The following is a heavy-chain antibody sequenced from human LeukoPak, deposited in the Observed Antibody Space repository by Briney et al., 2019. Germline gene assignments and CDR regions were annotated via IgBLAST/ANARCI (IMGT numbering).Heavy chain of an antibody. CDR2: IYYSGST. D-gene: IGHD6-6*01. CDR3: ARVQAVRCFDH. J-gene: IGHJ5*02. V-gene: IGHV4-59*01. CDR1: GGSISRYY. Sequence: SETLSLTCTVSGGSISRYYWSWLRQPPGKGLEWIGDIYYSGSTNYNPSLKRRVPISVHTSKNQFSLKLSAVTAADTAVYYCARVQAVRCFDHWGQGTLVTVSS.